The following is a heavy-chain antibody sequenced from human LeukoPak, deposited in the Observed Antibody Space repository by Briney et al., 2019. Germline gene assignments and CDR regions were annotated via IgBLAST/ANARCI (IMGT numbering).Heavy chain of an antibody. CDR3: ARNPGIAAAGTLFDY. D-gene: IGHD6-13*01. CDR2: ISSSSSYT. Sequence: GGSLSLSCAASGFTFSDYYMSWIRQAPGKGLEWVSYISSSSSYTNYADSVKGRFTISRDNAKSSLYLQMNSLRAEDTAVYYCARNPGIAAAGTLFDYWGRGTLVTVSS. V-gene: IGHV3-11*03. CDR1: GFTFSDYY. J-gene: IGHJ4*02.